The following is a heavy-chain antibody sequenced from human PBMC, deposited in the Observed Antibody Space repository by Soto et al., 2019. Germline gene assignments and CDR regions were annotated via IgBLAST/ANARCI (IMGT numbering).Heavy chain of an antibody. CDR2: IYYSGST. V-gene: IGHV4-31*03. CDR1: GGSISSGGYY. D-gene: IGHD3-10*01. CDR3: ARRSAAYYYGSGSL. J-gene: IGHJ4*02. Sequence: SETLSLTCTVSGGSISSGGYYWSWIRQHPGKGLEWIGYIYYSGSTYYNPSLKSRVTKSVDTSKNQFSLKLSSVTAADTAVCYCARRSAAYYYGSGSLWGQGTLVTVSS.